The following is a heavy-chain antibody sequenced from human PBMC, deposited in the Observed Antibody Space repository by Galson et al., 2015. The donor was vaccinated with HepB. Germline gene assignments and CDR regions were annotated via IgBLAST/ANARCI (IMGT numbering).Heavy chain of an antibody. CDR2: IYWDDDK. J-gene: IGHJ4*02. Sequence: PALVKPTQTLTLTCTFSGFSLSTSGVGVGWIRQPPGRALEWLALIYWDDDKRYSPSLKSRLTITKDTSKNQVVLTMTNMDPVDTATYYCAHSHRGYYYDSSGYPQGPKDGIFDYWGQGTLVTVSS. D-gene: IGHD3-22*01. V-gene: IGHV2-5*02. CDR1: GFSLSTSGVG. CDR3: AHSHRGYYYDSSGYPQGPKDGIFDY.